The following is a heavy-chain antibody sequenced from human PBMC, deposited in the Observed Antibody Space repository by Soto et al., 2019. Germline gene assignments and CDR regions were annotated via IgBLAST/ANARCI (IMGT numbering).Heavy chain of an antibody. J-gene: IGHJ3*02. Sequence: SRTLSLTCAISGDSVSSNSAAWNWIRQSPSRGLEWLGRTYYRSKWYNDYAVSVKSRITINPATSKNQFSLQLSSVTPEDTAVYYCARDGDIVVVVAAKAYAFDIWGQGTMVTVSS. V-gene: IGHV6-1*01. CDR1: GDSVSSNSAA. CDR2: TYYRSKWYN. D-gene: IGHD2-15*01. CDR3: ARDGDIVVVVAAKAYAFDI.